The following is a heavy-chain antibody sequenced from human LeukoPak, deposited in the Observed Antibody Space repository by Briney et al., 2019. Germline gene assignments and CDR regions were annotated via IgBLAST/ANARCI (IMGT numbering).Heavy chain of an antibody. D-gene: IGHD3-16*02. Sequence: GASVKVSCKASGYTFTDDYMHWVRQAPGQGLQWMGWINPKNGGTNYAQKFQGRVTMTRDTSISTAYMELSRLRCDDTAVYYCARGLYSNYMDVWGKGTTVTVSS. CDR1: GYTFTDDY. V-gene: IGHV1-2*02. CDR3: ARGLYSNYMDV. CDR2: INPKNGGT. J-gene: IGHJ6*03.